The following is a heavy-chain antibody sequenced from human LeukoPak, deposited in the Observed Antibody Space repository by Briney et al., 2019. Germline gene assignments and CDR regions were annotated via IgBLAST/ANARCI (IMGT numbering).Heavy chain of an antibody. V-gene: IGHV3-11*01. CDR2: ISSSGRTI. CDR1: GFIFNDYY. Sequence: GGSLRLSCAASGFIFNDYYMTWIRQAPGKGLEWLSYISSSGRTIYYADSVKGRFTISRDNANNSLNLQMNSLKVDDTAVYYRARRIDIWGQGTRVTVSS. J-gene: IGHJ3*02. CDR3: ARRIDI.